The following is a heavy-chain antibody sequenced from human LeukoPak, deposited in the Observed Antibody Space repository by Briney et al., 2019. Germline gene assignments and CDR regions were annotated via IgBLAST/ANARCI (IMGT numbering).Heavy chain of an antibody. CDR1: GYTFTSYD. CDR3: ARETAAGTTPNFDY. Sequence: ASVKVSCKASGYTFTSYDINWVRQAIGQGLEWMGWMNPNSGNTGYAQKFQGRVTMTRNTSISTAYMELSSLRSEDTAVYYCARETAAGTTPNFDYWGQGTLVTVSS. J-gene: IGHJ4*02. D-gene: IGHD1-7*01. CDR2: MNPNSGNT. V-gene: IGHV1-8*01.